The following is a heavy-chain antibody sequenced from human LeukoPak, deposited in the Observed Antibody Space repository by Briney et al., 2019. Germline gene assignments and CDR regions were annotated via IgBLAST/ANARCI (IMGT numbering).Heavy chain of an antibody. CDR1: GGSISSYY. D-gene: IGHD6-13*01. CDR2: IYTSGST. J-gene: IGHJ6*03. V-gene: IGHV4-4*07. Sequence: SETLSLTCTVSGGSISSYYWSWIRQPAGKGLEWIGRIYTSGSTNYNPSLKSRVTMSVDTSKNQFSLKLSSVTAADTAVYYCARDGYSSSWYDYYYYMDVWGKGTTVTISS. CDR3: ARDGYSSSWYDYYYYMDV.